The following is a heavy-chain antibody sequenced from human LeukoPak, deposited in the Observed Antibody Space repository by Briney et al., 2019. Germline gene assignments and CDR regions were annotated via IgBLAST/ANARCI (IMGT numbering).Heavy chain of an antibody. CDR3: AVNYYDSSGYYSTFDY. Sequence: SETLSLTCAVYGGSFSGYYWSWIRQPPGKGLEWIGEINHSGSTNYNPSLKSRVTMSVDTSKNQFSLKLSSVTAADTAVYYCAVNYYDSSGYYSTFDYWGQGTLVTVSS. J-gene: IGHJ4*02. D-gene: IGHD3-22*01. V-gene: IGHV4-34*01. CDR1: GGSFSGYY. CDR2: INHSGST.